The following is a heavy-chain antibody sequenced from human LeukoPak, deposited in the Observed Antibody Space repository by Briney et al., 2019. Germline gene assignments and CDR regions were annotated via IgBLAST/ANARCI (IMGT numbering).Heavy chain of an antibody. D-gene: IGHD3-10*01. CDR2: IYYSGST. V-gene: IGHV4-39*01. CDR1: GGSISSSSYY. CDR3: ARLKDRITRSDYFDY. J-gene: IGHJ4*02. Sequence: PSETLSLTCTVSGGSISSSSYYWGWIRPPQGKGLEWIVSIYYSGSTYYNPSLKSRVTISVDTSKNQCSLKLSSVTAADTAVYYCARLKDRITRSDYFDYWGQGTLVTVSS.